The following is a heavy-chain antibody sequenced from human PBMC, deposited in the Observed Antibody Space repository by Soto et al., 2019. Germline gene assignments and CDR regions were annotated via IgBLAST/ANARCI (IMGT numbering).Heavy chain of an antibody. V-gene: IGHV1-69*13. CDR1: GGTFSTFG. CDR2: IIPFFGTA. D-gene: IGHD3-16*01. J-gene: IGHJ4*02. CDR3: ARTAPMDAGDKYYYDF. Sequence: SVKVSCKTSGGTFSTFGISWVRQAPGRGLEWMGGIIPFFGTAEYSQKFEDRITITADESTNTVYMDLRSLTSEDTAIYYCARTAPMDAGDKYYYDFWGQGALVTVSS.